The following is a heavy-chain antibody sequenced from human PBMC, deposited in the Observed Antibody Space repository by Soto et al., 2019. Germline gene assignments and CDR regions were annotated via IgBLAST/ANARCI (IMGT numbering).Heavy chain of an antibody. CDR3: ARSYYDSTGFAVDP. D-gene: IGHD3-22*01. Sequence: SETLSLTCAVYGGSFSGYYWSWIRQPPGKGLEWIGEINHRGSTNYNPSLKSRVTITVDTSKNQFSLKLSSVTASDTAVYYCARSYYDSTGFAVDPWGQGTLVTVSS. CDR2: INHRGST. V-gene: IGHV4-34*01. J-gene: IGHJ5*02. CDR1: GGSFSGYY.